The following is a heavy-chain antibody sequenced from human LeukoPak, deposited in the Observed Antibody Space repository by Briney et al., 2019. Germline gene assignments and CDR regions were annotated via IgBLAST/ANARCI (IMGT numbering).Heavy chain of an antibody. CDR1: VGSISSSSFY. Sequence: ASETLSLTCTVSVGSISSSSFYWGWIRQPPGKGLEWIGNIHYSGSTNYNPSLRSRITISVDTSKNQFSLKLSSVTAADTAVYYCARAALDNWFDPWGQGTLVTVSS. V-gene: IGHV4-39*01. CDR3: ARAALDNWFDP. J-gene: IGHJ5*02. CDR2: IHYSGST.